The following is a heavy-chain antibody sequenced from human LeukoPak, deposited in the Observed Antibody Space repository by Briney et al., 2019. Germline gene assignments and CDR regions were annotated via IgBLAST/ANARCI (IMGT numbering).Heavy chain of an antibody. V-gene: IGHV4-4*02. J-gene: IGHJ3*02. CDR1: GGSISSTNW. D-gene: IGHD1-1*01. CDR3: ARTTERQGGAFDI. CDR2: INHSGST. Sequence: SETLSLTCGVSGGSISSTNWWSWVRQPPGQGLEWIGEINHSGSTNYSPSLKSRVTISVDTSKNQFSLKMSSVTAADTAVYYCARTTERQGGAFDIWGQGTMVTVSA.